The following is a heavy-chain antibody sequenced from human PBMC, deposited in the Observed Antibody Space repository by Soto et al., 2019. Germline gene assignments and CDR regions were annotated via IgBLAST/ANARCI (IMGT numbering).Heavy chain of an antibody. D-gene: IGHD6-13*01. J-gene: IGHJ4*02. CDR2: MNPNSGST. CDR1: GYTFTSYD. CDR3: AREKSCWYDY. Sequence: ASVKVSCKASGYTFTSYDINWVRQATGQGLEWMGWMNPNSGSTVYAQKFQGRVTMTRNTSISTAYMELSSLRSEDTAVYYCAREKSCWYDYWGQGTLVTVSS. V-gene: IGHV1-8*01.